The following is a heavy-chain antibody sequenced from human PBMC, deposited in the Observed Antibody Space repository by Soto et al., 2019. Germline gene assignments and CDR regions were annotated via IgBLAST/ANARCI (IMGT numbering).Heavy chain of an antibody. CDR1: GFTFSNFG. V-gene: IGHV3-30*18. Sequence: QVQLVESGGGVVQPGRSPRLSCAASGFTFSNFGMHWVRQAPGKGLEWVAAISSDGGDKYYSHSVKDRFTISRDNSKNTLFLQMNSLRVEDTAVYYCVKGSEVALQDLEHWGQGILVTVSS. CDR3: VKGSEVALQDLEH. D-gene: IGHD2-15*01. J-gene: IGHJ4*02. CDR2: ISSDGGDK.